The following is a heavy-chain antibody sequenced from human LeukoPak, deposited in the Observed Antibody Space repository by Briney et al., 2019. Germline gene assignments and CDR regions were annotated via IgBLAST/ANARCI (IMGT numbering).Heavy chain of an antibody. V-gene: IGHV1-69*05. CDR1: GGTFSSYA. D-gene: IGHD5-12*01. CDR2: IIPIFGTA. CDR3: ARDSAVGSGYHSYYFDY. J-gene: IGHJ4*02. Sequence: ASVKVSXKASGGTFSSYAISWVRQAPGQGLEWIGGIIPIFGTANYAQKFQGRVTITTDESTSTAYMELSSLRSEDTAVYYCARDSAVGSGYHSYYFDYWGQGTLVTVSS.